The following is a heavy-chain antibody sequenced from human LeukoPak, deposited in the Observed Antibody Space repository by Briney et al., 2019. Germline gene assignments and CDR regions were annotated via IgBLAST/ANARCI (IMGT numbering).Heavy chain of an antibody. J-gene: IGHJ4*02. CDR1: GFTFSSYG. V-gene: IGHV3-30*03. D-gene: IGHD6-6*01. Sequence: GRSLRLSCAASGFTFSSYGMHWVRQAPGKGLEWVAVISYDGSNKYYADSVKGRFTISRDNAKNSLYLQVNSLTVEDTAIYYCATWGLGGRTSSQGLDYWGQGTLVTVSS. CDR2: ISYDGSNK. CDR3: ATWGLGGRTSSQGLDY.